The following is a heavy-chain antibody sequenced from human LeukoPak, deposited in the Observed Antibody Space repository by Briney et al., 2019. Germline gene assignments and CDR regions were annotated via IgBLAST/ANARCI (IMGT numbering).Heavy chain of an antibody. V-gene: IGHV3-48*02. CDR3: VRDRAYSFDY. D-gene: IGHD2-21*01. CDR2: ISSSSNII. Sequence: GGSLRLSCAASGSTFSGYAMNWVRQAPGKGLEWVSHIYISSSSNIISYADSVKGRFTISRDNAQNSLYLQMNGLRNEDTAVYYCVRDRAYSFDYWGQGILVTVSS. CDR1: GSTFSGYA. J-gene: IGHJ4*02.